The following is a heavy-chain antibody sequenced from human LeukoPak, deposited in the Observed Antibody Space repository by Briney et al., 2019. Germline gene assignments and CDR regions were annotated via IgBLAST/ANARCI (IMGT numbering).Heavy chain of an antibody. Sequence: PGGSLRLSCVASGFTFTHYSFHWVRQAPGKALEWVSFISYDGNTKYGDSVKGRFTISRDNSKNTLYLEMNGLRSDDTAVYYCARDPLDISRWTNAFDIWGQGTMVTVSS. D-gene: IGHD2-2*03. CDR3: ARDPLDISRWTNAFDI. J-gene: IGHJ3*02. CDR2: ISYDGNTK. V-gene: IGHV3-30*03. CDR1: GFTFTHYS.